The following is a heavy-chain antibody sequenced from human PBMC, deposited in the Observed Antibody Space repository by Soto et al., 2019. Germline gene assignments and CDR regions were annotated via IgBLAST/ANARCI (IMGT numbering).Heavy chain of an antibody. CDR3: ARGPRKDIVVVPAAVDFDY. V-gene: IGHV1-3*04. Sequence: ASVKVSCKASGGTFSSYAISWVRQAPGQSLEWMGWINTGNSYTKYSRKFQGRVTITRDTSASTAYMELSSLRSEDTAVYYCARGPRKDIVVVPAAVDFDYWGQGTLVTVSS. D-gene: IGHD2-2*01. CDR1: GGTFSSYA. J-gene: IGHJ4*02. CDR2: INTGNSYT.